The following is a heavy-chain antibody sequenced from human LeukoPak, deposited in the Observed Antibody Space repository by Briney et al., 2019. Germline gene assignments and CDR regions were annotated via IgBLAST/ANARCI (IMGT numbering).Heavy chain of an antibody. J-gene: IGHJ4*02. CDR2: ISYDGNNK. CDR3: ASAATATVDY. CDR1: GFPFSSYP. V-gene: IGHV3-30*01. Sequence: GGSLRLSCAASGFPFSSYPMHWVRQAPGRGLEWVALISYDGNNKYYADSVKGRFTISRDNPKNTLYLQMNSLRPDDTAMYSCASAATATVDYWGQGTLVTVSS. D-gene: IGHD1-1*01.